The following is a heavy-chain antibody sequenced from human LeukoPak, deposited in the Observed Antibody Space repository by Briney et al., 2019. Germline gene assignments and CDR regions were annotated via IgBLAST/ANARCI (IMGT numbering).Heavy chain of an antibody. CDR2: VYVTGST. V-gene: IGHV4-4*07. D-gene: IGHD6-19*01. J-gene: IGHJ5*02. CDR1: GDSISSHY. CDR3: AGDRQWLVDH. Sequence: PAETLSLTCTVPGDSISSHYWSWIRQPAGKGLEWIGRVYVTGSTNLNPALQSRVTMSVDTSKNQFSLKLTSVTAADTAVYYCAGDRQWLVDHWGQGTLVTVSS.